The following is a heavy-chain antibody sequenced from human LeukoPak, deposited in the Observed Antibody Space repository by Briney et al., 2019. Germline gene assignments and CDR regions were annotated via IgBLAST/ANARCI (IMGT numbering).Heavy chain of an antibody. CDR3: ARRGLGYCSGGSCSTYNWFDP. V-gene: IGHV4-34*01. D-gene: IGHD2-15*01. Sequence: PSETLSLTCAVYGGSFSGYYWSWIRQPPGKGLEWIGEINHSGSTNYNPSLKSRVTISVDTSKNQFSLKLSSVTAADTAVYYCARRGLGYCSGGSCSTYNWFDPWGQGTLVTVSS. CDR1: GGSFSGYY. CDR2: INHSGST. J-gene: IGHJ5*02.